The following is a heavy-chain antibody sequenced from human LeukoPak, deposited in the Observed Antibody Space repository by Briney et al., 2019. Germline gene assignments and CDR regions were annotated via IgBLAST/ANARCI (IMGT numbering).Heavy chain of an antibody. J-gene: IGHJ4*02. D-gene: IGHD3/OR15-3a*01. Sequence: PGTSLRLSCAASGFTFSSYTIHWVRQAPGKGLEWVATISFDGKNKFYSDSVKGRFTISRDNSQNTLFLQMTSLKPEDTAAYFCARDSRLKWTQYLFDFWGQGTLVTVSS. CDR3: ARDSRLKWTQYLFDF. CDR1: GFTFSSYT. V-gene: IGHV3-30*04. CDR2: ISFDGKNK.